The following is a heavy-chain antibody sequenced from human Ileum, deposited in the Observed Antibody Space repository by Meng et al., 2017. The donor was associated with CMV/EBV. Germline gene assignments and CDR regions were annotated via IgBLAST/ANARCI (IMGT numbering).Heavy chain of an antibody. V-gene: IGHV3-7*01. J-gene: IGHJ4*02. D-gene: IGHD3-10*01. CDR3: ARDYYGSGSYFGSDY. Sequence: GESLKISCAASGFTFSSYWMNWVRQAPGKGLEWVANIKEDGSMKYYVGSVKGRFTISRDNAKNSLYLQMNSLRAEDTAVYYCARDYYGSGSYFGSDYWGQGTLVTVSS. CDR1: GFTFSSYW. CDR2: IKEDGSMK.